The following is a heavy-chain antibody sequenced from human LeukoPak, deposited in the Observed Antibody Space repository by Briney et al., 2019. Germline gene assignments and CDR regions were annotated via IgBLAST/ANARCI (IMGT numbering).Heavy chain of an antibody. CDR3: ARASGFGRLYLRDPNWFDP. Sequence: PSETLSLTCTVSGGSISSGSYYWGWIRQPAGKGLEWIGRIYTSGSTNYNPSLKSRVTISVDTSKNQFSLKLSSVTAADTAVYYCARASGFGRLYLRDPNWFDPWGQGTLVTVSS. J-gene: IGHJ5*02. CDR2: IYTSGST. D-gene: IGHD3-10*01. V-gene: IGHV4-61*02. CDR1: GGSISSGSYY.